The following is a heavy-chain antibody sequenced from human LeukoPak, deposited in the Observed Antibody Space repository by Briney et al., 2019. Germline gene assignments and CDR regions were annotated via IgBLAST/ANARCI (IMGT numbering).Heavy chain of an antibody. V-gene: IGHV3-23*01. CDR2: ISGSGGST. J-gene: IGHJ5*02. D-gene: IGHD3-3*01. CDR3: GYYDFWSGYYWFDP. Sequence: PGGSLRLSCAASGFTFSSYAMSWVRQALGKGLEWVSAISGSGGSTYYADSVKGRFTISRDNSKNTLYLQMNSLRAEDTAVYYCGYYDFWSGYYWFDPWGQGTLVTVSS. CDR1: GFTFSSYA.